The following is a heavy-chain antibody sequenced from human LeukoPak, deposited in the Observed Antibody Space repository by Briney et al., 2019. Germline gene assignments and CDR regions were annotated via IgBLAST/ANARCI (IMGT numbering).Heavy chain of an antibody. CDR2: ISSGSSHI. D-gene: IGHD5-24*01. V-gene: IGHV3-21*01. CDR1: GFIFSTHS. CDR3: VRDFRTQLDGYSPPYHFDY. Sequence: GESLRLSCAASGFIFSTHSMSWVRQSPGKGLEWVSSISSGSSHIYYADSMKGRFTISRDNARNSLFLQMNSLRAEDTAVYYCVRDFRTQLDGYSPPYHFDYWGQGALVTVSS. J-gene: IGHJ4*02.